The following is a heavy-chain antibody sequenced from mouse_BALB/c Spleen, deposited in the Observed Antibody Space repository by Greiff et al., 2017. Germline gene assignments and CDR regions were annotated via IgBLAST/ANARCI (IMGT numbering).Heavy chain of an antibody. CDR2: ISYSGST. V-gene: IGHV3-8*02. Sequence: EVKLVESGPSLVKPSQTLSLTCSVTGDSITSGYWNWIRKFPGNKLEYMGYISYSGSTYYNPSLKSRISITRDTSKNQYYLQLNSVTTEYTSTYYCARFDYYGRGWFAYWGQGTLVTVSA. CDR3: ARFDYYGRGWFAY. CDR1: GDSITSGY. J-gene: IGHJ3*01. D-gene: IGHD1-1*01.